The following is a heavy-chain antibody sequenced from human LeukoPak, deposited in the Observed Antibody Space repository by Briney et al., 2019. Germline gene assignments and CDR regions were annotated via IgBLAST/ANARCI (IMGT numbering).Heavy chain of an antibody. V-gene: IGHV4-59*08. CDR3: ARSIAAAGTSGPYYYYYGMDV. D-gene: IGHD6-13*01. Sequence: PSETLSLTCTVSGGSISSYYWSWIRQPPGKGLEWIGYIYYSGSTNYNPSLKSRVTISVDTSKNQFSLKLSSVTAADTAVYYCARSIAAAGTSGPYYYYYGMDVWGQGTTVTVSS. CDR2: IYYSGST. CDR1: GGSISSYY. J-gene: IGHJ6*02.